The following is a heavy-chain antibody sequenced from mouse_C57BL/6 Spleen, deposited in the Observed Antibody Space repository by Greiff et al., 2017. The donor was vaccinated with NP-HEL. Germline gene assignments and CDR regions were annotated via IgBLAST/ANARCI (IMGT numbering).Heavy chain of an antibody. CDR3: ARSTFVYYAMDY. J-gene: IGHJ4*01. CDR1: GYTFTDYY. D-gene: IGHD1-1*01. V-gene: IGHV1-19*01. CDR2: INPYNGGT. Sequence: EVKVVESGPVLVKPGASVKMSCKASGYTFTDYYMNWVKQSHGKSLEWIGVINPYNGGTSYNQKFKGKATLTVDKSSSTAYMELNSLTSEDSAVYYCARSTFVYYAMDYWGQGTSVTVSS.